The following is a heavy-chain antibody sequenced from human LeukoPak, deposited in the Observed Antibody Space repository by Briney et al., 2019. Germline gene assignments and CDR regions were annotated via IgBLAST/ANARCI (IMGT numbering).Heavy chain of an antibody. V-gene: IGHV3-30*02. D-gene: IGHD6-13*01. J-gene: IGHJ4*02. Sequence: PGGSLRLSCAASGFTFSSYGMHWVRQAPGKGLEWVAFIRYDGSNKYYADSVKGRFTISRDNSKNTLYLQMNSLRAEDTAVYYCAKDWFPGYSSSWYDYWGQGTLVTVSS. CDR3: AKDWFPGYSSSWYDY. CDR1: GFTFSSYG. CDR2: IRYDGSNK.